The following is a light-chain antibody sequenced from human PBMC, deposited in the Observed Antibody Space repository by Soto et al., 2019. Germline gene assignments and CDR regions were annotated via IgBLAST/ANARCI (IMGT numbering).Light chain of an antibody. CDR1: QRISTN. CDR2: GAS. J-gene: IGKJ1*01. CDR3: QQYNDWPLT. Sequence: EIVMTQSPATLSVSPGESATLSCRASQRISTNLAWYQHKRGQAPRLLIYGASTRATGIPARFSGSGSETEFTLTISRLEPEDFALYYCQQYNDWPLTFGQGTKVDIK. V-gene: IGKV3D-15*01.